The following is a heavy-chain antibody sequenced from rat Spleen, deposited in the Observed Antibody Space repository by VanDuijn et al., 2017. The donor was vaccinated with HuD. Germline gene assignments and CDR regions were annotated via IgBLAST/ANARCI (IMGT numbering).Heavy chain of an antibody. CDR2: IWSNGGT. D-gene: IGHD5-1*01. V-gene: IGHV2-47*01. J-gene: IGHJ1*01. CDR1: GLSLPINS. CDR3: ARELGAPYWYFDF. Sequence: QVRLKESGPGLVPPSQTLSLTCTVSGLSLPINSVSWIRQPPGKGLEWMGVIWSNGGTDYNSAIKSRLSISRDTSKSQVLLKMNSLQPEDTAMYFCARELGAPYWYFDFWGPGAMVTVSS.